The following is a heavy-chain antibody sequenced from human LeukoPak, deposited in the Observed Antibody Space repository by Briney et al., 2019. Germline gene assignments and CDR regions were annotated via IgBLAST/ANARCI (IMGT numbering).Heavy chain of an antibody. Sequence: HPGGSLRLSCAASGFTFDDYAMHWVRQAPGKGLEWVSGISWNSGSIGYADSVKGRFTISRDNAKNSLYLQMNSLRAEDTALYYCAKLYYGSGSDAFDIWGQGTMVTVSS. CDR3: AKLYYGSGSDAFDI. J-gene: IGHJ3*02. CDR2: ISWNSGSI. D-gene: IGHD3-10*01. CDR1: GFTFDDYA. V-gene: IGHV3-9*01.